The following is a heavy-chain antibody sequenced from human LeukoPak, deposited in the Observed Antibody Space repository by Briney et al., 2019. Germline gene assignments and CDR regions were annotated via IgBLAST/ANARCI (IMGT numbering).Heavy chain of an antibody. J-gene: IGHJ4*02. CDR2: IDPSDSYT. D-gene: IGHD3-10*01. CDR3: ARHMHGSGDY. CDR1: GYKFTSYW. V-gene: IGHV5-10-1*01. Sequence: GESLKISCKGSGYKFTSYWISWVRQMPGKGLEWMGNIDPSDSYTNFGPSFQGHVTMSADKSISTAYLQWTSLKAPDTAMYYCARHMHGSGDYWGQGTLVTVSS.